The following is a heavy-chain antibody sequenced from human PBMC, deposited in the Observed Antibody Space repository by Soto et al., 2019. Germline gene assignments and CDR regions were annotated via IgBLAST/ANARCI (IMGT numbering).Heavy chain of an antibody. D-gene: IGHD2-8*01. CDR2: ISNSDYTT. Sequence: QVHLVASGGGLVKPGGSLRLSCVASGITLSDNYMTWIRQAPGKGLEWLSYISNSDYTTYYADSVKGRFTISRDNAKNSLYLQMNGLRVEDTSGYYCESGKWSLDSWGQGILVTVSS. J-gene: IGHJ4*02. CDR3: ESGKWSLDS. CDR1: GITLSDNY. V-gene: IGHV3-11*01.